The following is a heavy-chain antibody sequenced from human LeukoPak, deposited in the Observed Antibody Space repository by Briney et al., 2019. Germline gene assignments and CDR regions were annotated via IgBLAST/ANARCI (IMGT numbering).Heavy chain of an antibody. V-gene: IGHV4-31*11. CDR3: ARETIYYYDSSGYPIDAFDI. D-gene: IGHD3-22*01. CDR1: GGSFSGYY. Sequence: SETLSLTCAVYGGSFSGYYWSWIRQHPGKGLEWLGYIYYSGSTYYNPSLKSRVTISVDTSKNQFSLKLSSVTAADTAVYYCARETIYYYDSSGYPIDAFDIWGQGTMVTVSS. CDR2: IYYSGST. J-gene: IGHJ3*02.